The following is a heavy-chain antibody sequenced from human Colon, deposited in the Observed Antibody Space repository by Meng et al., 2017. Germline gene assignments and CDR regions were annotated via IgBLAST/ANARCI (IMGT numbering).Heavy chain of an antibody. CDR2: IKQDGSEK. D-gene: IGHD3-10*01. V-gene: IGHV3-7*01. J-gene: IGHJ4*02. Sequence: GESLKISCAASGFTFSSYWLSWVRQAPGKGLEWVANIKQDGSEKYYVDSVEGRFTISRDNAETSLYLEMNSLRAEDTAVYYCARERAYVSGSYYPYYDYWGQGTRVTGAS. CDR1: GFTFSSYW. CDR3: ARERAYVSGSYYPYYDY.